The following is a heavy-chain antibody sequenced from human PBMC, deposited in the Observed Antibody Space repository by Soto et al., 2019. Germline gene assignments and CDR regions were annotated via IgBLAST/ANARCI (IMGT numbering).Heavy chain of an antibody. CDR3: AQSVYTSGRADVFGV. CDR2: ISHDESIK. Sequence: QKQLVESGGGVFQPGRSLKLSCAASGFAFSSSVMHWVRQTPGKGLEWVAVISHDESIKIYADSVKGRFTISRDVSKNTLYVEMNGLRTEDAAAYYCAQSVYTSGRADVFGVWGQGTVVAVSS. V-gene: IGHV3-30-3*01. D-gene: IGHD6-19*01. CDR1: GFAFSSSV. J-gene: IGHJ3*01.